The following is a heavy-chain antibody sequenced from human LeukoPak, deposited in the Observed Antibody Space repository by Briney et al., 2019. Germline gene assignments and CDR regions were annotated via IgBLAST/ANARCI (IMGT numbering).Heavy chain of an antibody. J-gene: IGHJ4*02. Sequence: GGSLRLSCAASGFTFSSYSMNWVRQAPGKGLEWVSSISSTSSYTYYADSVKGRFTISRDNAKNSLYLQMNSLRDEDTAVYYCARVSGDYVWGSYRYSEYYFDYWGQGTLVTVSS. CDR1: GFTFSSYS. CDR2: ISSTSSYT. V-gene: IGHV3-21*01. CDR3: ARVSGDYVWGSYRYSEYYFDY. D-gene: IGHD3-16*02.